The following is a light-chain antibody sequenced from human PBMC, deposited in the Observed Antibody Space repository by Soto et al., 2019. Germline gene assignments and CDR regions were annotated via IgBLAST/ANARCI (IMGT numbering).Light chain of an antibody. CDR2: DAS. V-gene: IGKV3-11*01. CDR1: QSVSRY. Sequence: EIALTQSPATLSLSPGERATLSCRASQSVSRYLAWYQQKPGQAPRLLIYDASNRATGIPARFSGSGSGTDFTLTISSLEPEDFAVYYCQQRANWALTFGGGTKVDIK. J-gene: IGKJ4*01. CDR3: QQRANWALT.